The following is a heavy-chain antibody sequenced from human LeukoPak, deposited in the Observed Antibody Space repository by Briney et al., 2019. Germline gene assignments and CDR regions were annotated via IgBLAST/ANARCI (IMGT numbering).Heavy chain of an antibody. CDR1: GFIFSDYY. J-gene: IGHJ4*02. D-gene: IGHD4-11*01. Sequence: GGSLRLSCAASGFIFSDYYMGWVRQAPGKGLEWVSFISNKGSSSTTYYADSVKGRFTISRDDAQNSLYLQMNSLRVEDTAVYYCTKVRSGSSNWALRVFDYWGQGALVTVSS. CDR3: TKVRSGSSNWALRVFDY. CDR2: ISNKGSSSTT. V-gene: IGHV3-11*01.